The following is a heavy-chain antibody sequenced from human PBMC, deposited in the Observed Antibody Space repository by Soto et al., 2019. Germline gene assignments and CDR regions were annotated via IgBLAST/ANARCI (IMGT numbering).Heavy chain of an antibody. CDR1: GGSITTGGYY. J-gene: IGHJ4*02. D-gene: IGHD2-15*01. CDR3: ARTKCSGGSCYSWSLDY. CDR2: RYYSEST. Sequence: SETLSLTCTVSGGSITTGGYYWSWIRQLPGKGLEWIGHRYYSESTYYNPSLKSLVSISLDTSKNQFSLKLSFVTAADTAMYYCARTKCSGGSCYSWSLDYWGQGTPLTVSS. V-gene: IGHV4-31*01.